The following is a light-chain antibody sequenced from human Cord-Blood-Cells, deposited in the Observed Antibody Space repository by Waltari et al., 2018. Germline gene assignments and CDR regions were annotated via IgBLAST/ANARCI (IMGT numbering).Light chain of an antibody. V-gene: IGLV2-14*01. J-gene: IGLJ3*02. Sequence: SALTQPASVSGSPGQSITISCPGTSSDVGGYNYVPWYQQHPGKAPKLMIYDVSNRPSGVSNRFSGSKSGNTASLTISGLQAEDEADYYCSSYTSSSTLGFGGGTKLTVL. CDR3: SSYTSSSTLG. CDR2: DVS. CDR1: SSDVGGYNY.